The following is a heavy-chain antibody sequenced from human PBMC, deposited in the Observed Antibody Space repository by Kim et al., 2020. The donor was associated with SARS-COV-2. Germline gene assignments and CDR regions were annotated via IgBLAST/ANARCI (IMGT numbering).Heavy chain of an antibody. J-gene: IGHJ4*02. CDR3: ARDVSLAGFDS. D-gene: IGHD2-8*01. Sequence: GTSYAQKFEARVTMTRDTSISTAYMELGSLRPDDTAVYYCARDVSLAGFDSWGQGTLVTVSS. CDR2: GT. V-gene: IGHV1-2*02.